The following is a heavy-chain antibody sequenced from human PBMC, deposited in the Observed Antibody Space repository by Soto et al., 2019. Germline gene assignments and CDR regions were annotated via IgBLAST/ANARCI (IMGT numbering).Heavy chain of an antibody. D-gene: IGHD3-3*01. CDR1: GGCFSGYY. Sequence: XATLSLTCAVYGGCFSGYYWSWIRQPPGKGLEWIGEINHSVSTNYNPSLKCRVTISVDTSKNQFSLKLSSVTAADTAVYYCARGRDFWSGYSIYYYGMDVWAQGTTVTVSS. V-gene: IGHV4-34*01. J-gene: IGHJ6*02. CDR3: ARGRDFWSGYSIYYYGMDV. CDR2: INHSVST.